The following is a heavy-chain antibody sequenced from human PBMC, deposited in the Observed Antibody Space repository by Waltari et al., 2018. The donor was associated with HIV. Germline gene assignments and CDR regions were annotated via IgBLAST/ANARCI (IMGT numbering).Heavy chain of an antibody. CDR2: IYHSGIT. CDR1: GYSISSDYY. D-gene: IGHD1-26*01. Sequence: QVQLQESGPGLVKPSETLSLTCAVSGYSISSDYYWGWIRRPPGKGLEWIGSIYHSGITDYYPSLKTRVTISVDTSKIQCSLRLSSVTAADTAVYYCANGGSYSLGFDYWGQGTLVTVSS. V-gene: IGHV4-38-2*01. J-gene: IGHJ4*02. CDR3: ANGGSYSLGFDY.